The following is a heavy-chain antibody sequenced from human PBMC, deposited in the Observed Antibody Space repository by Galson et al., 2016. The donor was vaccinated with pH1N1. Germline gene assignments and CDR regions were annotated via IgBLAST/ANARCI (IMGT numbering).Heavy chain of an antibody. CDR2: ISSSGDNI. V-gene: IGHV3-30-3*01. Sequence: SLRLSCAASGFTFGIFAMHWVRQAPGEGLEWVAVISSSGDNIFYADSVKGRFTISRDSSKNTLYLQMNNLRPEDTAFYYCARVRSSGYNYAQQFVDWGQGTLVTVSS. D-gene: IGHD5-18*01. CDR1: GFTFGIFA. J-gene: IGHJ4*02. CDR3: ARVRSSGYNYAQQFVD.